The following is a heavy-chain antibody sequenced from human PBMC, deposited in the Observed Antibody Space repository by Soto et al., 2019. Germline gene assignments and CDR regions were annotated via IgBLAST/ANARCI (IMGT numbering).Heavy chain of an antibody. CDR2: IYYSGST. J-gene: IGHJ5*02. D-gene: IGHD1-26*01. Sequence: SETLSLTCTVSGGSISNYYWSWIRQPPGKGLEWIGYIYYSGSTNYNPSLKSRVTISVDTSKNQFSLKLSSVTAADTAVYYCARDLVGATNWFDPWGQGTLVTVSS. V-gene: IGHV4-59*01. CDR1: GGSISNYY. CDR3: ARDLVGATNWFDP.